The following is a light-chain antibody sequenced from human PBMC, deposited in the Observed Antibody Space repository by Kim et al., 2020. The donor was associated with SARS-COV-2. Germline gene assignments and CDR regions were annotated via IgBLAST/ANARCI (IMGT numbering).Light chain of an antibody. V-gene: IGKV1D-12*01. CDR2: SAS. J-gene: IGKJ2*01. Sequence: DIQMTQSPSSVSASVGDRVTIICRASQGVGSWLSWYQHKPGKAPQLLIYSASRLQSGVPLRFSGSGSGTDFILTISSLQPEDFATYYCQQTNTFPYTFGQGTKLEI. CDR1: QGVGSW. CDR3: QQTNTFPYT.